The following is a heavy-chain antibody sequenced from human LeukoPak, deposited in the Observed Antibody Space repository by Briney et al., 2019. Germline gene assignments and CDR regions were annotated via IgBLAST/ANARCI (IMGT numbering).Heavy chain of an antibody. Sequence: SETLSLTCAVYGGSFSGYYWSWIRQPPGKGLEWIGEINHSGSTNYNPSLKSRVTISVDTSKNQFSLKLSSVTAADTAVYYCARDPIIAAANNWFDPWGQGTLFIVSS. V-gene: IGHV4-34*01. CDR1: GGSFSGYY. J-gene: IGHJ5*02. CDR2: INHSGST. D-gene: IGHD6-13*01. CDR3: ARDPIIAAANNWFDP.